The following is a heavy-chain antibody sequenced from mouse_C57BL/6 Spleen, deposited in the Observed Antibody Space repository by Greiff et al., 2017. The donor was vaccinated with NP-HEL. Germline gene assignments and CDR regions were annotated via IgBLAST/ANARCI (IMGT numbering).Heavy chain of an antibody. V-gene: IGHV1-80*01. CDR1: GYAFSSYW. J-gene: IGHJ1*03. D-gene: IGHD6-1*01. CDR2: IYPGDGDT. Sequence: VQLQQSGAELVKPGASVKISCKASGYAFSSYWMNWVKQRPGKGLEWIGQIYPGDGDTNYNGKFKGKATLTADKSSSTAYMQLSSLTSEDSAVYFCARFFHNGEWYFDVWGTGTTVTVSS. CDR3: ARFFHNGEWYFDV.